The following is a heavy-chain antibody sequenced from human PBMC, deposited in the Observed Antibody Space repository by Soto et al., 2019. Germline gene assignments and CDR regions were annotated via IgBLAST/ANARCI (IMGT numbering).Heavy chain of an antibody. CDR3: ARDKGFGEMHVYYYYGMDV. CDR1: GFTFSSYS. V-gene: IGHV3-48*02. Sequence: EVQLVESGGGLVQPGGSLRLSCAASGFTFSSYSMNWVRQAPGKGLEWVSYISSSSSTIYYADAVKGRFTISRDKAKNSLYLQMNSLRDEDTAVYYCARDKGFGEMHVYYYYGMDVWGQGTTVTFSS. D-gene: IGHD3-10*01. J-gene: IGHJ6*02. CDR2: ISSSSSTI.